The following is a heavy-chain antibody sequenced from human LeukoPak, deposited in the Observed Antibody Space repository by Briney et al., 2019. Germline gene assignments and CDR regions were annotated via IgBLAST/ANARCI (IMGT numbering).Heavy chain of an antibody. CDR1: GFTFSSYA. Sequence: HSGGSLRLSCAASGFTFSSYAMSWVRQAPGKGLGWVSAISGSGGSTYYADSVKGRFTISRDNSKNTLYLQMNSLRAEDTAVYYCAKGIAAAGRVNYGMDVWGQGTTVTVSS. V-gene: IGHV3-23*01. D-gene: IGHD6-13*01. J-gene: IGHJ6*02. CDR2: ISGSGGST. CDR3: AKGIAAAGRVNYGMDV.